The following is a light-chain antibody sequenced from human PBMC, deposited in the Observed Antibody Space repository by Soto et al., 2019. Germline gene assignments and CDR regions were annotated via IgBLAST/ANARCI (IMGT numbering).Light chain of an antibody. CDR3: QQRSNWPPWT. V-gene: IGKV3-11*01. CDR1: QSVSTY. J-gene: IGKJ1*01. CDR2: DAS. Sequence: EIVLTQSPATLSLSPGERATLSCRASQSVSTYLAWYQQKPGQAPRLLIYDASTRATGIPARYSGSGSGTDFALTSSSLELEDFAVYYCQQRSNWPPWTFGQGTKVEVK.